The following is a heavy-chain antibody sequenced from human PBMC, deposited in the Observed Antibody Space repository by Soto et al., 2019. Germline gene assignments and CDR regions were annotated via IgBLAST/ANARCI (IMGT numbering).Heavy chain of an antibody. CDR1: GGYFSSSSHS. D-gene: IGHD7-27*01. CDR2: IYSSGRT. CDR3: TRANWYSEY. J-gene: IGHJ4*02. Sequence: ASETLSLTCTVSGGYFSSSSHSWGWIRQPPGKGLEWIGSIYSSGRTYYNPSLKSRVTMSVDTSKNQISLKLSSVTAADTAVYYCTRANWYSEYWGQGTLVTVSS. V-gene: IGHV4-39*07.